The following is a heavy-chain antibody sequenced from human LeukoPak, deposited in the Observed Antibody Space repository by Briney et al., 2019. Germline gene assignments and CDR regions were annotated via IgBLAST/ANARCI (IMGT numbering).Heavy chain of an antibody. CDR2: ISVSGGST. Sequence: TFNXYAMNWVXQAPGKGLEWVSTISVSGGSTYYADSVKGRFTISRDNSKNILYLQMNSLRAEDTAVYYCAKDWKDYGDFHTFDIWGQGTVVTVSS. D-gene: IGHD4-17*01. J-gene: IGHJ3*02. V-gene: IGHV3-23*01. CDR3: AKDWKDYGDFHTFDI. CDR1: TFNXYA.